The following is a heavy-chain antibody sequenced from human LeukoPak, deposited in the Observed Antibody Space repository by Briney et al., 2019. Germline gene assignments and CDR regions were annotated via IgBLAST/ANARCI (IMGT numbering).Heavy chain of an antibody. CDR1: GYSFSSYW. Sequence: GESLKISCKGSGYSFSSYWIAWVRQMPGKGLEWMGIVHPGNPETTYNPSFKGHVTMSADKSISTAYLQWSSLEDTDTAKYYCARRLSTIAISAANDYWGQGTLVTVSS. CDR2: VHPGNPET. D-gene: IGHD6-13*01. V-gene: IGHV5-51*01. J-gene: IGHJ4*02. CDR3: ARRLSTIAISAANDY.